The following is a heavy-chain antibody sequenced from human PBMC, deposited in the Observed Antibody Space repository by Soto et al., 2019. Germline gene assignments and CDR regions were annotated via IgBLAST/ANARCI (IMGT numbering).Heavy chain of an antibody. CDR3: AREEIAAAYNWLDP. CDR1: GDSVSSNSAT. J-gene: IGHJ5*02. Sequence: SQTLSLTCAISGDSVSSNSATWNWIRQSPSRGLEWLGRTYYRSKWYNDYAVSVKSRVTINPDTSKNQFSLQLNSVTPEDTAVYYWAREEIAAAYNWLDPWGQGTLVTVSS. D-gene: IGHD6-13*01. V-gene: IGHV6-1*01. CDR2: TYYRSKWYN.